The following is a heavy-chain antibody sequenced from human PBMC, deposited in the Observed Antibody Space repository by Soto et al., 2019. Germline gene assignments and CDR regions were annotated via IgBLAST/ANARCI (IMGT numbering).Heavy chain of an antibody. D-gene: IGHD2-8*02. Sequence: GGSLRLSCAASGFTFSSYGMHWVRQAPGKGLEWVAVISYDGSNKYYADSVKGRFTISRDTAKKTLYLQMNSLRAEDTAVYYCARSGYFDYWGQGTLVTVSS. CDR3: ARSGYFDY. J-gene: IGHJ4*02. CDR1: GFTFSSYG. V-gene: IGHV3-30*03. CDR2: ISYDGSNK.